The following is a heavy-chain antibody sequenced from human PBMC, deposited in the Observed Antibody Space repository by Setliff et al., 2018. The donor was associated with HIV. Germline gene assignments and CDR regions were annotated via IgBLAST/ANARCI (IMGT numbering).Heavy chain of an antibody. Sequence: ASVKVSCKASGYTFSSYGISWVRQAPGQGLEWMGWISASNGYTDYAQKFRDRVTLTTDTSTSTAYMELRSLTSDDTAVYYCARELLRSWDGSENSYKPYYFDYWGQGTLVTVSS. CDR2: ISASNGYT. J-gene: IGHJ4*02. V-gene: IGHV1-18*01. D-gene: IGHD3-10*01. CDR1: GYTFSSYG. CDR3: ARELLRSWDGSENSYKPYYFDY.